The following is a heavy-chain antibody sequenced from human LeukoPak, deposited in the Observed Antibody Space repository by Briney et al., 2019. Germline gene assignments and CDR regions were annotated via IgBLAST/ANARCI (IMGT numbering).Heavy chain of an antibody. V-gene: IGHV4-59*11. CDR3: ARALLPLRFLEWFPPYYYYYYMDV. CDR2: IYYSGST. CDR1: GGSISSHY. Sequence: SETLSLTCTVSGGSISSHYWSWIRQPPGKGLEWIGYIYYSGSTNYNPSLKSRVTISVDTSKNQFSLKLSSVTAADTAVYYCARALLPLRFLEWFPPYYYYYYMDVWGKGTTVTVSS. J-gene: IGHJ6*03. D-gene: IGHD3-3*01.